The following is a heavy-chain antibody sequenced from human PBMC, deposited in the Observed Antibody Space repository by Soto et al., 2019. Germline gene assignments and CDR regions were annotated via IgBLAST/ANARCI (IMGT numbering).Heavy chain of an antibody. CDR2: IYHSGST. Sequence: SETLSLTCAVYGWSFSGYYWSWIRQPPGKGLEWIGEIYHSGSTNYNPSLKSRVTISVDTSKNQFSLKLSSVTAADTAVYYCARSAYCSSTSCLTSGPYYYYYYMDVWGKGTTVTVSS. D-gene: IGHD2-2*01. J-gene: IGHJ6*03. CDR3: ARSAYCSSTSCLTSGPYYYYYYMDV. CDR1: GWSFSGYY. V-gene: IGHV4-34*01.